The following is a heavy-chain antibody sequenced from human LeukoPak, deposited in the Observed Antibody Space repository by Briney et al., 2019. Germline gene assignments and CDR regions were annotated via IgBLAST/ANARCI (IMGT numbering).Heavy chain of an antibody. V-gene: IGHV3-23*01. CDR1: GFTFSSYD. CDR3: AKEGRRGSSAYYFDY. Sequence: GGSLRLSCAASGFTFSSYDMHWVRQATGKGLEWVSAISGSGGSTYYADSVKGRFTISRDNSKNTLYLQMNSLRAEDTAVYYCAKEGRRGSSAYYFDYWGQGTLVTVSS. CDR2: ISGSGGST. D-gene: IGHD6-6*01. J-gene: IGHJ4*02.